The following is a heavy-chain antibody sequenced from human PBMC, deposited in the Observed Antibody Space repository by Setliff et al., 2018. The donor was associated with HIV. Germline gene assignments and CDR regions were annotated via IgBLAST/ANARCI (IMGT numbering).Heavy chain of an antibody. V-gene: IGHV3-7*03. D-gene: IGHD1-26*01. CDR1: GFSFRTYW. CDR3: ATDCAVVGGTGSLDS. Sequence: GGSLRLSCAASGFSFRTYWMSWVRQAPGKGLGWVANMKYDGTEIYYMDSVKGRFTISRDNAKNSLYLQMNSLRVEDTAVYYCATDCAVVGGTGSLDSWGQGTLVTVSS. J-gene: IGHJ4*02. CDR2: MKYDGTEI.